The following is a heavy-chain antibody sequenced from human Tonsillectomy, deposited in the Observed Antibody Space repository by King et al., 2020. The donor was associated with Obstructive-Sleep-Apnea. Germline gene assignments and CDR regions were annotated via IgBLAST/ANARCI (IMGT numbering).Heavy chain of an antibody. D-gene: IGHD3-10*01. J-gene: IGHJ4*01. V-gene: IGHV4-34*01. Sequence: HVQLQQWGAGLLKPSETLSLTCAVYGVSFSGYYWTWIRQPPGKGLEWIGEINHSGSINYDPSLKSRVTISVDTSKNQFSLKLTSVTAADTAVYYCARGYYGSGSSGYWGHGTLVTVSS. CDR3: ARGYYGSGSSGY. CDR1: GVSFSGYY. CDR2: INHSGSI.